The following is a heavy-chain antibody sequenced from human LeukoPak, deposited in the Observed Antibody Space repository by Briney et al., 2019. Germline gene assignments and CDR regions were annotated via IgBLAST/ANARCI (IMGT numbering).Heavy chain of an antibody. CDR1: GFTFSAYA. D-gene: IGHD3-10*01. J-gene: IGHJ4*02. Sequence: PGGSLRLSCSASGFTFSAYAMYWVRQAPGKGLEYVSGISSNGGRSFYADSVKGRFTISRDNSKNTLDLQMSSLRVEDTAVYYCARDIEDIGYGSGSYWYDYWGQGTLVTVSS. V-gene: IGHV3-64D*09. CDR3: ARDIEDIGYGSGSYWYDY. CDR2: ISSNGGRS.